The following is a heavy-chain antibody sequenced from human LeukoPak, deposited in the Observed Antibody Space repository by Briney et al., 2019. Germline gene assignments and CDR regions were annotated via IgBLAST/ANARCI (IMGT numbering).Heavy chain of an antibody. D-gene: IGHD5-18*01. Sequence: PGGSLRLSCAASGLTFSSYSMNWVRQAPGKGLEWVSSISSSSSYIYYADSVKGRFTISRDNAKNSLYLQMNSLRAEDTAVYYCARDHGDTAMAYFDYWGQGTLVTVSS. CDR1: GLTFSSYS. J-gene: IGHJ4*02. CDR2: ISSSSSYI. CDR3: ARDHGDTAMAYFDY. V-gene: IGHV3-21*01.